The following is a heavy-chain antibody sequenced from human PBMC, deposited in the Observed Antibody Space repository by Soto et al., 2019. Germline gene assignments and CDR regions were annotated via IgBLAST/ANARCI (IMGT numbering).Heavy chain of an antibody. J-gene: IGHJ4*01. CDR3: AKSPNFYCSSSHCYQYYFDY. Sequence: LRLSCAASGFTFNTFGMHWVRQAPGKGLELVAVISYDGSGKYYSDSVRGRFTISRDNSMNXLYLQMNXLRTEDTAVYYCAKSPNFYCSSSHCYQYYFDYRGHGTLDLVSS. CDR1: GFTFNTFG. CDR2: ISYDGSGK. D-gene: IGHD2-2*01. V-gene: IGHV3-30*18.